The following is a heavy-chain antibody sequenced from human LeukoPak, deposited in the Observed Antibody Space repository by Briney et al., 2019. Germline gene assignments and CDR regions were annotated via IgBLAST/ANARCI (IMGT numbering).Heavy chain of an antibody. CDR2: IYYSGST. CDR1: GGSISSGDYY. CDR3: ARGHDYVWGSYSFDY. Sequence: SETLSLTCTVSGGSISSGDYYWSWIRQPPGKGLEWIGYIYYSGSTYYNPSLKSRVTISVDTSKNQFSLKLSSVTAADTAVYYCARGHDYVWGSYSFDYWGQGTLVTVSS. J-gene: IGHJ4*02. D-gene: IGHD3-16*01. V-gene: IGHV4-30-4*01.